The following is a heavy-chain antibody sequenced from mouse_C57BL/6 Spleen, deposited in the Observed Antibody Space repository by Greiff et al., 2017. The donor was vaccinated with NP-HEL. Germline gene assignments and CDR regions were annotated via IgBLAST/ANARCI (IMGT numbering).Heavy chain of an antibody. V-gene: IGHV1-54*01. CDR1: GYAFTNYL. J-gene: IGHJ3*01. Sequence: QVQLQQSGAELVRPGTSVKVSCKASGYAFTNYLIEWVKQRPGQGLEWIGVINPGSGGTNYNEKFKGKATLTADKSSSTAYMQLSSLTSEDSAVYFCARWGYAFAYWGQGTLVTVSA. CDR2: INPGSGGT. D-gene: IGHD2-2*01. CDR3: ARWGYAFAY.